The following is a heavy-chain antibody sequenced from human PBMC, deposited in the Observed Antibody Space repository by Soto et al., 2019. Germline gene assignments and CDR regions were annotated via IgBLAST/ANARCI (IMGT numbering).Heavy chain of an antibody. Sequence: QVQLQESGPGLVKPSQTLSLTCTVSSGSISSGGYYWSWIRQHPGKGLEWIGYIYYSGSTYYNPSLKSPVTMSLDTSKNQLSLKLSSVTAADTAVYYCARSSGWHFDSWGQGSLATVSS. CDR2: IYYSGST. CDR3: ARSSGWHFDS. J-gene: IGHJ4*02. D-gene: IGHD6-19*01. V-gene: IGHV4-31*01. CDR1: SGSISSGGYY.